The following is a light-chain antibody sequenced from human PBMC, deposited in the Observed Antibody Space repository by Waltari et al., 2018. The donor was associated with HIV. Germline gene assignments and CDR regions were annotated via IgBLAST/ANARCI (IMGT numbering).Light chain of an antibody. CDR3: QQRRNWPLT. CDR1: QSVRSS. J-gene: IGKJ4*01. Sequence: EIVLTQSPDTLSLSPGEMATLSCWASQSVRSSLAWYQQKPGQPPRLLIYGASNRATGIPARFSGSGSGTDFTLTISSLEPEDFAVYYCQQRRNWPLTFGGGTKVEIK. V-gene: IGKV3-11*01. CDR2: GAS.